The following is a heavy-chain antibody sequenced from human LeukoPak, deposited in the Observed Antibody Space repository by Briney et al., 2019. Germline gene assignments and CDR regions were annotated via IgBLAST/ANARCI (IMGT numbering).Heavy chain of an antibody. CDR1: GFTFSSYA. CDR2: ISGSGGTT. V-gene: IGHV3-23*01. Sequence: GRSLRLSCAASGFTFSSYAMHWVRQAPGKGLEWVSGISGSGGTTYYADSVKGRFTISRDNSKNTLYLQMNGLTADDTAVYYCAAQWLVSGGGQGTLVTVSS. CDR3: AAQWLVSG. D-gene: IGHD6-19*01. J-gene: IGHJ4*02.